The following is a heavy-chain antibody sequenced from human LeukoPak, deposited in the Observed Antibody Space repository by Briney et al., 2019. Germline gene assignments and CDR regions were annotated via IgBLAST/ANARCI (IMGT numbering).Heavy chain of an antibody. J-gene: IGHJ4*02. D-gene: IGHD2-21*02. Sequence: ASVKVSCKASGYRFTSLYVHWVRQAPGQGPEWMGWINPNSGDTQYAQKFEGRVTMTRDTSITTAYMELSGLTSDDTAVYYCAREPPAHCGFDCYVLGYWGQGTLVTVSS. CDR3: AREPPAHCGFDCYVLGY. V-gene: IGHV1-2*02. CDR2: INPNSGDT. CDR1: GYRFTSLY.